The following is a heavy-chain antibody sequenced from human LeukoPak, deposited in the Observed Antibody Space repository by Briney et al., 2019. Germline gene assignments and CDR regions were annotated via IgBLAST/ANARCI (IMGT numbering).Heavy chain of an antibody. D-gene: IGHD6-13*01. V-gene: IGHV5-51*01. CDR2: IYPGDSDT. CDR1: GYTFTNYW. Sequence: GESLTISCMVSGYTFTNYWIGWVRQMPGKGLEWMGIIYPGDSDTRYSPSFQGQVAISADKSITTAYLQWSSLKASDTAVYYRARRVGSSWQFDFWGQGTLVTVSS. J-gene: IGHJ4*02. CDR3: ARRVGSSWQFDF.